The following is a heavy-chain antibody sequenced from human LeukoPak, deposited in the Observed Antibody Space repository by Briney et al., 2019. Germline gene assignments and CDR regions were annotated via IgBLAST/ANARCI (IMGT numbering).Heavy chain of an antibody. CDR1: GYTFTSYG. CDR3: ARDRGDYYFDY. V-gene: IGHV1-18*01. Sequence: ASVKVSCKASGYTFTSYGISWVRQAPGQGLEWMGWISAYNGNTNYAQKLQGRVTMTTDTSTSTVYMELRSLRSDDTAVYYCARDRGDYYFDYWGQGTLVTVSS. J-gene: IGHJ4*02. CDR2: ISAYNGNT. D-gene: IGHD2-21*02.